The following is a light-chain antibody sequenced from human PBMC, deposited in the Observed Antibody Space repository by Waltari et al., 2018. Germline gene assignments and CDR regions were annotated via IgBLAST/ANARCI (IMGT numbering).Light chain of an antibody. CDR3: QQTYSTPPIT. CDR2: CAS. V-gene: IGKV1-39*01. Sequence: DIQMTQSPSSLSASVGDRVTITCRASRSISTYVNWYQQKPGKAPKLLISCASSLQSGVLSRFSGSGSGTDFSLTISSLQPEDIATYYCQQTYSTPPITFGQGTRLEIK. J-gene: IGKJ5*01. CDR1: RSISTY.